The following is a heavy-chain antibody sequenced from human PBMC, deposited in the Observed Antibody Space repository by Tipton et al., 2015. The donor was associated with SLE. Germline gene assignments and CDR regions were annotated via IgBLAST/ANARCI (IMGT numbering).Heavy chain of an antibody. D-gene: IGHD5-12*01. Sequence: SLRLSCAASGFTLSNYAMHWVRQAPGEGLEWVAVISSGGDNIYYADSVKGRFTISRDTSQNTLFLQMNSLRAEDTALYYCAKPVGYSGYDSWDYWGQGTLVTVSS. CDR1: GFTLSNYA. CDR2: ISSGGDNI. J-gene: IGHJ4*02. V-gene: IGHV3-30*18. CDR3: AKPVGYSGYDSWDY.